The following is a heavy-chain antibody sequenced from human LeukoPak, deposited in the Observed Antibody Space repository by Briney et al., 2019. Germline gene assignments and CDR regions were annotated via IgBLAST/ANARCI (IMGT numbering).Heavy chain of an antibody. D-gene: IGHD6-13*01. CDR3: ARALGRYSSSWYLGDYFDY. CDR2: ISAYNGNT. Sequence: GASVKVSCKASGYTFTSYGISWVRQAPGQGLEWMGLISAYNGNTNYAQRLQGRVTMTTDTSTSTAYMELRSLRSDDTAVYYCARALGRYSSSWYLGDYFDYWGQGTLVTVSS. CDR1: GYTFTSYG. V-gene: IGHV1-18*01. J-gene: IGHJ4*02.